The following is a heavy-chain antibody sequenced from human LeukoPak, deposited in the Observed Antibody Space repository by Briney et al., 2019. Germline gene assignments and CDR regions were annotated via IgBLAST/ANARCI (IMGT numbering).Heavy chain of an antibody. CDR1: GFTFSSYG. V-gene: IGHV3-33*01. CDR2: IWYDGSNK. Sequence: GGSLRLSCAASGFTFSSYGMHWVRQAPGKGLEWVAVIWYDGSNKYYADSVKGRFTISRDNSKNTLYLQMNSLRAEDTAVYYCARDSAIGSLGYWGQGTLVTVSS. CDR3: ARDSAIGSLGY. D-gene: IGHD2-21*01. J-gene: IGHJ4*02.